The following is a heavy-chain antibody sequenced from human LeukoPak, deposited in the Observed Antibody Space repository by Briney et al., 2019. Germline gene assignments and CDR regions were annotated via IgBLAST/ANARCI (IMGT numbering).Heavy chain of an antibody. Sequence: GGSLRLSCAASGFTFSSYGMHWVRQAPGKGLEWVAVISYDGSNKYYADSVKGRFTNSRDNSKNTLYLQMNNLRVDDTAMYYCVGTIASRGSEYWGQGALVTVSS. V-gene: IGHV3-30*03. J-gene: IGHJ4*02. CDR1: GFTFSSYG. D-gene: IGHD6-6*01. CDR3: VGTIASRGSEY. CDR2: ISYDGSNK.